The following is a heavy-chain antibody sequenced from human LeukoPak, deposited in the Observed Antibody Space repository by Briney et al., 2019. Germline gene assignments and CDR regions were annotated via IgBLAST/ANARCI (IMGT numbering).Heavy chain of an antibody. CDR1: GGSISRYY. D-gene: IGHD3-3*01. J-gene: IGHJ6*03. Sequence: KPSETLSLTCTVSGGSISRYYWSWIRQPAGKGREWIGRIDTSGGTNYNPSLKSRVTMSVDTSKNQFSLKLSSVTAADTAVYYCARTPYYDFWSGYRQSYYYYYMDVWGKGTTVTVSS. CDR2: IDTSGGT. CDR3: ARTPYYDFWSGYRQSYYYYYMDV. V-gene: IGHV4-4*07.